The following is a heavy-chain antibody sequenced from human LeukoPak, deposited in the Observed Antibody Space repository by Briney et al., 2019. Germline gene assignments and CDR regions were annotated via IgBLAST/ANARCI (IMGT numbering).Heavy chain of an antibody. J-gene: IGHJ4*02. D-gene: IGHD6-13*01. V-gene: IGHV3-30*04. Sequence: GGSLRLSCAASGFTFSNYAMNWVRQAPGKGLEWVSIVSHDGDSTYYAGSVKGRFTISRDNSKNTLYLQMNNLTAEDTAIYSCMRMRLASPGNVYWGQGTLVTVSS. CDR2: VSHDGDST. CDR1: GFTFSNYA. CDR3: MRMRLASPGNVY.